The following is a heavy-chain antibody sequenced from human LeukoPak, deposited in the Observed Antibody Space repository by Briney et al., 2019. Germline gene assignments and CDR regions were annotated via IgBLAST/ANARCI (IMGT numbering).Heavy chain of an antibody. CDR2: ISGSGGGT. J-gene: IGHJ6*03. Sequence: GGSLRLSCAASGFTFSNYAMSWVRQAPGKGLEWVSAISGSGGGTYYADSVKGRFTISRDNSKNTLYLQMNSLRAEDTAVYYCAKYIGYCSGGSCAKDYYYYYMDVWGKGTTVTVSS. V-gene: IGHV3-23*01. CDR1: GFTFSNYA. CDR3: AKYIGYCSGGSCAKDYYYYYMDV. D-gene: IGHD2-15*01.